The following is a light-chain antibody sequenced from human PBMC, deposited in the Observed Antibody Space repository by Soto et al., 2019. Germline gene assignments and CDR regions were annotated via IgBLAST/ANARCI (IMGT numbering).Light chain of an antibody. CDR3: SSYTSSSTVV. V-gene: IGLV2-14*01. Sequence: QSALTQPASVSGSPGQSITISCTGTSSDVGGYNYVSWYQQHPGKAPKLMIYDVSNRPSGVSNRFSGSKSGNEASLTISGLQAEDAADYYCSSYTSSSTVVFGGRTKLTVL. J-gene: IGLJ2*01. CDR1: SSDVGGYNY. CDR2: DVS.